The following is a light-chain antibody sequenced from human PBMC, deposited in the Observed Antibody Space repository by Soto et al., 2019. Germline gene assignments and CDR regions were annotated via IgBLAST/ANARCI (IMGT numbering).Light chain of an antibody. J-gene: IGLJ1*01. Sequence: VLTHPPSASGTPGQRVTISCSGSSSNIGSNTVNWYQQLPGTAPKPLIYSNNQRPSGVPDRFSGSKSGTSASLAISGLQSEDEADYYCAAWDDSLNGYVFGTGTKVTVL. CDR3: AAWDDSLNGYV. CDR2: SNN. CDR1: SSNIGSNT. V-gene: IGLV1-44*01.